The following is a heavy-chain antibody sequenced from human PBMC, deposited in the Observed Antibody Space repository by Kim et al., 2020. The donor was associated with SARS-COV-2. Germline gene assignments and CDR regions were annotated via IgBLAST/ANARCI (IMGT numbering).Heavy chain of an antibody. D-gene: IGHD6-19*01. J-gene: IGHJ4*02. Sequence: SNKYYADSVKGRFTISRDNSKNTLYLQMNSLRAEYTAVYYCARASGWNDYWGQGTLVTVSS. CDR3: ARASGWNDY. V-gene: IGHV3-30-3*01. CDR2: SNK.